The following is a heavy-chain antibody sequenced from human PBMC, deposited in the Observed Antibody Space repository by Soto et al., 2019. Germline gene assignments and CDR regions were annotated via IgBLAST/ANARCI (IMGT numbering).Heavy chain of an antibody. CDR1: GFTFSSYW. CDR2: INSDGSAT. V-gene: IGHV3-74*01. CDR3: ARVRDDWAPVGNFDY. J-gene: IGHJ4*02. D-gene: IGHD3-9*01. Sequence: EVQLVESGGGLVQPGGSLRLSCAASGFTFSSYWMHWVRQAPGKGLVWVSSINSDGSATTYADSVKGRFTISRDNAKNTLYLQMNSLRAEDRAVYYCARVRDDWAPVGNFDYWGQGTLVTVSS.